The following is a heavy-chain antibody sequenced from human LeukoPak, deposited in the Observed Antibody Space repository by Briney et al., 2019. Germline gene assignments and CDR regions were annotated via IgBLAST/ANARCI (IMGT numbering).Heavy chain of an antibody. D-gene: IGHD6-19*01. V-gene: IGHV6-1*01. CDR1: GDSVSSNSAA. Sequence: SQTLSLTCAISGDSVSSNSAAWNWIRQSPSRGLEWQGRTYYRSTWYNGYAGTVKSRITINPDTSKNQFSLQLNSVTPEDTAVYYCARNLAVAADPFDYWGQGTLVTVSS. CDR2: TYYRSTWYN. J-gene: IGHJ4*02. CDR3: ARNLAVAADPFDY.